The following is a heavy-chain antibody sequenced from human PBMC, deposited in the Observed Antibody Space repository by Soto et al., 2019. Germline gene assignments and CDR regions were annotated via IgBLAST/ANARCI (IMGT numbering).Heavy chain of an antibody. CDR1: GASVNTGDYY. CDR3: VGTGTTDDF. V-gene: IGHV4-30-4*01. CDR2: IFYSGDT. J-gene: IGHJ1*01. Sequence: SSETLSLTCTVSGASVNTGDYYWSCIRQSPGKGLEWLGYIFYSGDTYYNPSLKSRATISLNTSRNQISLTLTSVADADTAVYFCVGTGTTDDFWGQGTLVTVSS. D-gene: IGHD1-7*01.